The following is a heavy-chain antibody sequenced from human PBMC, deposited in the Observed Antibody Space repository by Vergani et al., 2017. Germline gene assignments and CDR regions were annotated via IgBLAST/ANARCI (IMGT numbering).Heavy chain of an antibody. CDR1: GGTFSSYA. V-gene: IGHV1-18*01. D-gene: IGHD6-19*01. Sequence: QVQLVQSGAEVKKPGSSVKVSCKASGGTFSSYAISWVRQAPGQGLEWMGRISAYNGNTNYAQKLQGRVTMTTDTSTSTAYMELRSLRSDDTAVYYCARVLTQWPHREGNWFDPWGQGTLVTVSS. CDR2: ISAYNGNT. J-gene: IGHJ5*02. CDR3: ARVLTQWPHREGNWFDP.